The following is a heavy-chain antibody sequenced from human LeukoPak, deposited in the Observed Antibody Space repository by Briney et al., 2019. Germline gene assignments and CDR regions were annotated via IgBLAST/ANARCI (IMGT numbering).Heavy chain of an antibody. CDR2: ISAYHGST. Sequence: ASVKDSCKASRYTYTSYRLSWVRQAPGQGLEWMGWISAYHGSTNYAQKLQGRVTMTTDTSTSTAYMELRSLRSDGTAVYYCARVAVAAAPLSDYWGQGTLVTVSS. D-gene: IGHD6-19*01. CDR3: ARVAVAAAPLSDY. V-gene: IGHV1-18*01. J-gene: IGHJ4*02. CDR1: RYTYTSYR.